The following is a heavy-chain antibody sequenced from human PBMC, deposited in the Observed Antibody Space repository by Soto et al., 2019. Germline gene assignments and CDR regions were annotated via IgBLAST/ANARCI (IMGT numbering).Heavy chain of an antibody. J-gene: IGHJ3*02. CDR1: GFTFSSYA. CDR2: ISSDGSNK. CDR3: ASPAIPDHIAMEI. Sequence: QVKLVESGGGVVQPGRSLRLSCAASGFTFSSYAMHWVRQAPGEGLEWVAVISSDGSNKYYADSGKGRFTISRDNSKNTLYLHMNRLRVEDTAVYYLASPAIPDHIAMEIWGQWTMVTV. V-gene: IGHV3-30-3*01. D-gene: IGHD5-18*01.